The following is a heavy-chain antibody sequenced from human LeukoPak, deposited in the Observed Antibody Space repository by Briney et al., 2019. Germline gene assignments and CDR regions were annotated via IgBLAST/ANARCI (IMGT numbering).Heavy chain of an antibody. CDR1: GFTFSSSA. CDR2: ISGGGGRT. D-gene: IGHD6-19*01. Sequence: GGSLRLSCSASGFTFSSSAMTWVRQAPGKGLEWVSAISGGGGRTYYADPVKGRFTISRDNSKNTPYLQMNSLRAEDTAVYYCAKSNGQWLMEGNWFDPWGQGTLVTVSS. J-gene: IGHJ5*02. CDR3: AKSNGQWLMEGNWFDP. V-gene: IGHV3-23*01.